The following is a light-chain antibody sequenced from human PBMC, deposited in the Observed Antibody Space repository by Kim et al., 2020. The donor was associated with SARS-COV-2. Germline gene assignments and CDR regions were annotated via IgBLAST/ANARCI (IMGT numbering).Light chain of an antibody. J-gene: IGKJ3*01. CDR1: QSVFYSSNKKNY. Sequence: DIVMTQSPDPLAVSLGERATINCKSSQSVFYSSNKKNYLAWYQQKPGQPPKLLIYWASTRESGVPHRFSGSGSGTDFTLTISSLRAEDVAIYYCQQYYSSPRFTFGPGTKVDIK. V-gene: IGKV4-1*01. CDR3: QQYYSSPRFT. CDR2: WAS.